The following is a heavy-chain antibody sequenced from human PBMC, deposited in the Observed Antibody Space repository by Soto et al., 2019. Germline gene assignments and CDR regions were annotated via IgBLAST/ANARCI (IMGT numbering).Heavy chain of an antibody. J-gene: IGHJ4*02. CDR2: IKQDGSEK. V-gene: IGHV3-7*05. D-gene: IGHD4-17*01. CDR1: GFTFSSYW. CDR3: ARDPDYGDYPHFDY. Sequence: EVQLVESGGGLVQPGGSLRLSCAASGFTFSSYWMSWVRQAPGKGLEWVANIKQDGSEKYYVDSVKGRFTISRDNAKNSLYLQMNSLRAEDTAVYYCARDPDYGDYPHFDYWGQGTLVTVSS.